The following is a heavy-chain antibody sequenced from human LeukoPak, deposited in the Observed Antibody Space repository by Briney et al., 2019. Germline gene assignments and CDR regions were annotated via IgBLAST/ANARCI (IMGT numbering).Heavy chain of an antibody. CDR1: QFTFSTYA. V-gene: IGHV3-23*01. CDR2: ISTSDSRT. Sequence: GGSLRLSCTASQFTFSTYAMSWVRQAPGEGLEWVSGISTSDSRTYYADSVKGRFVISRDNSKNTLYLQMNSLRAEDRAVYYCAKRAAAGSGCYNFFVDVWGNGTSVTVSS. J-gene: IGHJ6*04. D-gene: IGHD6-13*01. CDR3: AKRAAAGSGCYNFFVDV.